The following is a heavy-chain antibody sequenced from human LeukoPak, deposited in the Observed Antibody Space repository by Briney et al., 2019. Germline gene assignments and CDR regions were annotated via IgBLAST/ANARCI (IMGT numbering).Heavy chain of an antibody. V-gene: IGHV4-61*08. CDR3: ARGSGLLWFGGSPFDY. D-gene: IGHD3-10*01. J-gene: IGHJ4*02. Sequence: SETLSLTCTVSGGSISSGGYYWSWIRQPPGKGLEWIGYIYYSGSTNYNPSLKSRVTISVDTSKNQFSLKLSSVTAADTAVYYCARGSGLLWFGGSPFDYWGQGTLVTVSS. CDR2: IYYSGST. CDR1: GGSISSGGYY.